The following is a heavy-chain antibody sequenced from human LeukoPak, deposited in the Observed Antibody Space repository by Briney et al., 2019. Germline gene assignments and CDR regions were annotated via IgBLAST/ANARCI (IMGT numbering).Heavy chain of an antibody. V-gene: IGHV5-51*01. Sequence: PGGSLRLSCKGSGYSVTIYWIGWVRQMPGKGLEWMGIIYPGDSDTRYSPSSQGQVTISADESISTAYLQWSSLKASDTAMYYCARTLYDILTGYSASDAFDIWGQGTMVTVFS. CDR2: IYPGDSDT. CDR3: ARTLYDILTGYSASDAFDI. J-gene: IGHJ3*02. D-gene: IGHD3-9*01. CDR1: GYSVTIYW.